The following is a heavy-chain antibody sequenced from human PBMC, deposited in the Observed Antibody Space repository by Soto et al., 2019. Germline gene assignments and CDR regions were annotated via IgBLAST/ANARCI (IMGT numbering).Heavy chain of an antibody. CDR1: GGSISSGGYY. CDR3: ARWGGIAVAGALDY. J-gene: IGHJ4*02. V-gene: IGHV4-31*03. Sequence: QLLESGPGLVKPSQTLSLTCTVSGGSISSGGYYWSWIRQHPGKGLEWIGYIYYSGSTYYNPSLKSRVTISVDTSKNQFSLKRSSVTAADTAVYYCARWGGIAVAGALDYWGQGTLVTVSS. D-gene: IGHD6-19*01. CDR2: IYYSGST.